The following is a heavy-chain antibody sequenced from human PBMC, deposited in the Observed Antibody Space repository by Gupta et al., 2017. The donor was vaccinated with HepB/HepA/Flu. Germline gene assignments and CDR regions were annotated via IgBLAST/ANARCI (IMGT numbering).Heavy chain of an antibody. J-gene: IGHJ6*03. CDR1: GFTVSSTY. CDR2: IYSGGST. Sequence: EVQLVESGGGLIQPGGSLRLSCAASGFTVSSTYMSWVRQAPGTGLEWVSVIYSGGSTYYADSVKGRFTISRDNSKNTLYLQMNSLRAEDTAVYYCARVVPDLPLRSSFVYYYYYMDVWGKGTTVTVSS. V-gene: IGHV3-53*01. D-gene: IGHD6-6*01. CDR3: ARVVPDLPLRSSFVYYYYYMDV.